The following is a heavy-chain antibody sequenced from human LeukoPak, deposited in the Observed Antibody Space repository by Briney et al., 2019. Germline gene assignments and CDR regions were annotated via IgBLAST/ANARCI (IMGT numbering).Heavy chain of an antibody. J-gene: IGHJ4*02. V-gene: IGHV3-30*02. CDR3: ARATRNTMVRGAPGYFDY. D-gene: IGHD3-10*01. CDR2: IRYDGSNK. CDR1: GFTFSSYG. Sequence: GGSLRLSCAASGFTFSSYGMHWVRQAPGKGLEWVAFIRYDGSNKYYADSVKGRFTISRDNAKNSLHLQMNSLRAEDTAVYYCARATRNTMVRGAPGYFDYWGQGTLVTVSS.